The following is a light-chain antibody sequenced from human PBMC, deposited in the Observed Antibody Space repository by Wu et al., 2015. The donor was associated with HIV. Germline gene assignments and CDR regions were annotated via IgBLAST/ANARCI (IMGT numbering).Light chain of an antibody. J-gene: IGKJ4*01. CDR3: QQRSNWPPEVT. Sequence: EIVLTQSPATLSLSPGEGATLSCRASQTVSRYLAWYQQKPGQAPRLLIYDASNRATGVPVRFSGSGSGTDFTLTISSLEPEDFAVYYCQQRSNWPPEVTFGGGTKVEIK. CDR1: QTVSRY. V-gene: IGKV3-11*01. CDR2: DAS.